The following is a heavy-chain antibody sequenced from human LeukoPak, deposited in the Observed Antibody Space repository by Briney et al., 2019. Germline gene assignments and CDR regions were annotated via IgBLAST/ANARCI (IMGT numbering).Heavy chain of an antibody. CDR1: GYTFTGYY. Sequence: GASVKVSCKASGYTFTGYYMHWVRQAPGQGLEWMGWINPNSGGTNYAQKFQGRVTMTRDTSISTAYMELSRLRSDDTAVYYCARDARSGYSYGLKVDYWGQGTLVTVSS. CDR3: ARDARSGYSYGLKVDY. J-gene: IGHJ4*02. V-gene: IGHV1-2*02. D-gene: IGHD5-18*01. CDR2: INPNSGGT.